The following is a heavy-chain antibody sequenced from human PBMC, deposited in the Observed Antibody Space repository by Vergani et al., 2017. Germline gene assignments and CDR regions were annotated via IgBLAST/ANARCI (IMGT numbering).Heavy chain of an antibody. CDR3: ARGLKRISRSSIRGDYYYYMDV. D-gene: IGHD2-15*01. CDR1: GGSFSGYY. J-gene: IGHJ6*03. V-gene: IGHV4-34*01. Sequence: QVQLPQWGAGLLKPSETLSLTCAVYGGSFSGYYWSWIRQPPGKGLEWIGEINHSGSTNYNPSLKSRVTISVDTSKNQFSLKLSSVTAADTAVYYCARGLKRISRSSIRGDYYYYMDVWGKGP. CDR2: INHSGST.